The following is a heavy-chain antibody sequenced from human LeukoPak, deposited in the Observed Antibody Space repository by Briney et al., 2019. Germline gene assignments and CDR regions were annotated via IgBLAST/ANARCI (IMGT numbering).Heavy chain of an antibody. V-gene: IGHV3-48*01. J-gene: IGHJ3*02. CDR3: ARDNNDAFDI. Sequence: PGGSLRLSCAASGFTFSRYSMNWVRQAPGKGLEWVSYISSSGSSIYYADSVKGRFTISRDSAKNSLYLQMNSLRAEDTAVYYCARDNNDAFDIWGQGTMLTVSS. D-gene: IGHD1/OR15-1a*01. CDR1: GFTFSRYS. CDR2: ISSSGSSI.